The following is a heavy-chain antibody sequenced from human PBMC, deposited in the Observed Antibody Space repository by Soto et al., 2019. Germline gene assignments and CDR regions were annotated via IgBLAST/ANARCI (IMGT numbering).Heavy chain of an antibody. CDR1: GFTFRSYG. CDR3: GKDTLDCSGGDCPLYYYYGMDV. J-gene: IGHJ6*02. D-gene: IGHD2-15*01. Sequence: QVQLVESGGGVVQPGRSLRLSCAASGFTFRSYGMHWVRQAPGKGLEWLAVISNDGNKKFLADSVEGRLTLSRDNSRNTLYPQINSLRDEDTAVYYCGKDTLDCSGGDCPLYYYYGMDVWGQGTTVIVSS. CDR2: ISNDGNKK. V-gene: IGHV3-30*18.